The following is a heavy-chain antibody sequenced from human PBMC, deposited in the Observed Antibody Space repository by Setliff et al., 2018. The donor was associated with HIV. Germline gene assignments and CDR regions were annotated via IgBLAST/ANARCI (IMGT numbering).Heavy chain of an antibody. D-gene: IGHD6-13*01. CDR3: ARVAGSSWPFDY. Sequence: SETLSLTCTVSGGSISSYYWSWIRQPPGKGLEWIGYIYYSGSTNYNPSLKSRVTISVDTSRNQFSLKLSSVTAADTAVYYCARVAGSSWPFDYWGQGTLGTVSS. V-gene: IGHV4-59*01. J-gene: IGHJ4*02. CDR2: IYYSGST. CDR1: GGSISSYY.